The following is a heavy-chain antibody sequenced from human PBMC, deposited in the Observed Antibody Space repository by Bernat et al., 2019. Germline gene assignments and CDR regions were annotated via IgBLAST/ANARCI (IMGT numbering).Heavy chain of an antibody. Sequence: QVQLVESGGGVVQPGRSLRLSCAASGFTFSSYGMHWVRQAPGKGLEWVAVIWYDGSNKYYADSVKGRFTISRDNSKNTLYLQMNSLRAEDTAVYYCANWYYYDTSGYYFDYWGQGTLVTVSS. D-gene: IGHD3-22*01. CDR2: IWYDGSNK. V-gene: IGHV3-33*06. CDR1: GFTFSSYG. CDR3: ANWYYYDTSGYYFDY. J-gene: IGHJ4*02.